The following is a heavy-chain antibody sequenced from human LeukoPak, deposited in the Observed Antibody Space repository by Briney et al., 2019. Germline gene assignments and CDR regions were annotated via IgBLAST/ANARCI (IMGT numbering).Heavy chain of an antibody. J-gene: IGHJ4*02. CDR1: GFTVSSNF. Sequence: GGSLRLSCAASGFTVSSNFMSWVRQAPREGLEWVSVMYSGGRTYYADSVKGRFTISRDNSKNTLDLQMNSLRAEDTAVYYCARSIAARYFDLWGQGTVVTVSS. D-gene: IGHD6-6*01. CDR3: ARSIAARYFDL. CDR2: MYSGGRT. V-gene: IGHV3-66*01.